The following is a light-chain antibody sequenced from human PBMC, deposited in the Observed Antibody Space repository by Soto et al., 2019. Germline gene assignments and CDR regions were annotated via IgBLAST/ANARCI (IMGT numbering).Light chain of an antibody. CDR1: SGYSNYK. CDR3: GADHGSGSNFVVV. CDR2: VGTGGIVG. V-gene: IGLV9-49*01. Sequence: QSVLTQPPSASASLGASATLTCTLSSGYSNYKVDWYQQRPGKGPRFVMRVGTGGIVGSKGDGIPDRFSVLGSGLNRYLTIKNIQEDDESDYHCGADHGSGSNFVVVFGGGTKLTVL. J-gene: IGLJ2*01.